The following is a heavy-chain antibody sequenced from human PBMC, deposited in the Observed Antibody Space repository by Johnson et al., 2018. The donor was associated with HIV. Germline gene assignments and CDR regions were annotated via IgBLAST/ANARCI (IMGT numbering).Heavy chain of an antibody. CDR2: INSDGSST. CDR3: ARDGYSSGWYGNDAFDI. V-gene: IGHV3-74*01. D-gene: IGHD6-19*01. Sequence: VQLVESGGGLVQPGGSLRLSCAASGFTFSSHWMHWVRQPPGKGLVWVSRINSDGSSTSYADSVKGRFTISRDNAKNSLYLQMNSLRAEDTAVYYCARDGYSSGWYGNDAFDIWGQGTMVTVSS. CDR1: GFTFSSHW. J-gene: IGHJ3*02.